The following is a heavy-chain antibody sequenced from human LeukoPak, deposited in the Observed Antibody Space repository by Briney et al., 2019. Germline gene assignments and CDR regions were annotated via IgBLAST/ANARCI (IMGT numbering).Heavy chain of an antibody. J-gene: IGHJ4*02. V-gene: IGHV4-34*01. D-gene: IGHD5-24*01. CDR1: GGSFSGYY. Sequence: PSETLSLTCAVYGGSFSGYYWSWIRQPPGKGLEWIGEINHSGSTNYNPSLKSRVTISVDTSKNQFSLKLSSVTAADTAVYYCARAERWLDFDYWGQGTLVTVSS. CDR2: INHSGST. CDR3: ARAERWLDFDY.